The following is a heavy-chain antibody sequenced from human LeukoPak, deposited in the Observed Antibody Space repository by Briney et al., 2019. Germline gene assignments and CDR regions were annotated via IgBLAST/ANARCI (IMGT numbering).Heavy chain of an antibody. CDR3: ARDGPHYYYGSGSHNWFDP. CDR1: GYTFTSYG. Sequence: ASVKVSCRASGYTFTSYGISWVRQAPGQGLEWMGWISAYNGNTNYAQKLRGRVTMTTDTSTSTAYMELRSLRSDDTAVYYCARDGPHYYYGSGSHNWFDPWGQGTLVTVSS. D-gene: IGHD3-10*01. V-gene: IGHV1-18*01. J-gene: IGHJ5*02. CDR2: ISAYNGNT.